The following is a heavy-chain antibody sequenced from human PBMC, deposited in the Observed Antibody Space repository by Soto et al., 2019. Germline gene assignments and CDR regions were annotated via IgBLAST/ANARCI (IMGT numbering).Heavy chain of an antibody. CDR3: ARSRDGYNYFDS. CDR2: IYYSGIT. V-gene: IGHV4-31*03. CDR1: GGSISSGGYY. D-gene: IGHD5-12*01. J-gene: IGHJ4*02. Sequence: NPSETLSLTCTVSGGSISSGGYYWSWIRQHPGKGLEWIGYIYYSGITYYNPSLKSRVTISVDTSKNQFSLKLSSVTAADTAVYYCARSRDGYNYFDSWGQGTQVTVSS.